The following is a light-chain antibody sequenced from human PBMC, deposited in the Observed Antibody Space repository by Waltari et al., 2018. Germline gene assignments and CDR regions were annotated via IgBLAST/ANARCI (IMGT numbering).Light chain of an antibody. CDR2: GSA. V-gene: IGKV3D-15*03. Sequence: EVVMTQSPATLSVSPGERATLSCRASQSVSTNLAWYQQKPGQAPRLLIYGSAIRASGCPARFSGSGSGTDFTLTISILQSEDFAVYYCQQYDNWPRTFGQGTKVEIK. CDR1: QSVSTN. CDR3: QQYDNWPRT. J-gene: IGKJ1*01.